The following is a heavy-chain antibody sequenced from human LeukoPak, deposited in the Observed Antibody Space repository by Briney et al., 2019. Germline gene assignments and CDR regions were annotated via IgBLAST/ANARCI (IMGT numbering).Heavy chain of an antibody. V-gene: IGHV3-30*12. D-gene: IGHD4-23*01. CDR2: TSFDGSGQ. J-gene: IGHJ4*02. CDR3: AREGPRGNSQFDY. Sequence: GGSLRLSCAASGFTFSSYGMHWVRQTPGKGLEWVALTSFDGSGQYYADFVKGRFTISRDNSKNTLYLQMNSLRAEDTAVYYCAREGPRGNSQFDYWGQGTLVTVSS. CDR1: GFTFSSYG.